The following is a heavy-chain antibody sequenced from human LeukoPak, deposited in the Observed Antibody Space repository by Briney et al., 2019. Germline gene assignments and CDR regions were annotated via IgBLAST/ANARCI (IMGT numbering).Heavy chain of an antibody. V-gene: IGHV4-39*01. J-gene: IGHJ6*03. CDR1: GGSISTSSYY. CDR3: SRSHDYGGLYFYYYMDV. Sequence: SETLSLTCTVSGGSISTSSYYWGWIRQPPGKGLEWIGSIHYSGSTYYNPSLKSRATISVDTSKNQFSLKLSSVTAADTAIYFCSRSHDYGGLYFYYYMDVWGKGTTVTVSS. CDR2: IHYSGST. D-gene: IGHD4-17*01.